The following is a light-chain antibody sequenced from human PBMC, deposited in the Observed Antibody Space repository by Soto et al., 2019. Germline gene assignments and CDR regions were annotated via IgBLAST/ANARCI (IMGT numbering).Light chain of an antibody. V-gene: IGKV3-15*01. CDR3: QQYNSWPPVT. CDR2: GAS. J-gene: IGKJ4*01. Sequence: EVVMTQSPATLSVSPGERATLSCRASQSVGYSLACYQQKPGQAPRLLIYGASTRATDVPARFSGSGSGTEFTLTISSLQSEDFAVYYCQQYNSWPPVTFGGGTKVDIK. CDR1: QSVGYS.